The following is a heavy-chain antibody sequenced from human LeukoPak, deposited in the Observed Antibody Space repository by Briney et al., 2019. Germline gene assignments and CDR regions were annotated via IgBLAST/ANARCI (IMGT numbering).Heavy chain of an antibody. Sequence: GGSLRLSCAASGFTFSTYGMIWVRQAPGKGPEWVSSISSISTYTHYADAVKGRFTISRDNAKNSLYLQMNSLRAEDTAVYYCARGSWSGSYYDYWGQGTLVTVSS. D-gene: IGHD1-26*01. V-gene: IGHV3-21*01. CDR1: GFTFSTYG. CDR3: ARGSWSGSYYDY. CDR2: ISSISTYT. J-gene: IGHJ4*02.